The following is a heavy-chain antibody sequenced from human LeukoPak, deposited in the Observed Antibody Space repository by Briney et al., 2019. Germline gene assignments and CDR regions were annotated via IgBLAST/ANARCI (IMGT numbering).Heavy chain of an antibody. CDR3: ARRYCSSTSCHFDY. D-gene: IGHD2-2*01. CDR1: GYTFTGYY. J-gene: IGHJ4*02. CDR2: INPNSGGT. V-gene: IGHV1-2*02. Sequence: AASVKVSCKASGYTFTGYYMHWVRQAPGQGLGWMGWINPNSGGTNYAQKFQGRVTMTRDTSISTAYMELSRLRSDDTAVYYCARRYCSSTSCHFDYWGQGTLVTVSS.